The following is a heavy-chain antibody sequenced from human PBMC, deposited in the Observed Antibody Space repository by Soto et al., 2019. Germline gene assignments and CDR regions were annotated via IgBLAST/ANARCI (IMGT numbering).Heavy chain of an antibody. CDR2: ISYDGNRK. D-gene: IGHD6-13*01. J-gene: IGHJ4*02. CDR1: GFTFSSYG. Sequence: QVQLVESGGGVVQPGRSLRLSCAASGFTFSSYGMHWARQAPGEGLEWVAVISYDGNRKYYADSVKGRVTISRDFYKNTVDLHMNSLRVEDTAVYFCARKGYGGRWYLDYWGQGILVTVSS. V-gene: IGHV3-30*03. CDR3: ARKGYGGRWYLDY.